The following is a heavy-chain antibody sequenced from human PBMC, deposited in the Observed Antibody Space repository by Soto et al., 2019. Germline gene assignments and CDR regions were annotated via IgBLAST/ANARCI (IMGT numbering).Heavy chain of an antibody. D-gene: IGHD1-1*01. CDR2: MSHSGGT. V-gene: IGHV4-34*01. CDR3: ARVERGTATTVVDAFDI. CDR1: GGFVSSGTYY. Sequence: QVQLQQWGAGLLKPSETLSLTCAVYGGFVSSGTYYWSWIRQPPGKGLEWIGEMSHSGGTHFNPSLKRRVTISVDTSKNQFSLKMSSVTAAATALYYCARVERGTATTVVDAFDIWGPGTMVTVSS. J-gene: IGHJ3*02.